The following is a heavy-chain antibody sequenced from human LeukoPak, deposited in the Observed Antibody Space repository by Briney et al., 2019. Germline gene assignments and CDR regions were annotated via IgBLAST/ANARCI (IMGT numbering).Heavy chain of an antibody. CDR1: GFILSNYA. D-gene: IGHD3-3*01. CDR2: ISGSGDRT. Sequence: GGSLRLSCAASGFILSNYAMSWVRQAPGKGLEWVSAISGSGDRTYYADSVKGRFTISRDNSKNTLYLQMSTLRAEDTAVYYCAKELPFSQWIFVDYWGQGTLVTVSS. CDR3: AKELPFSQWIFVDY. J-gene: IGHJ4*02. V-gene: IGHV3-23*01.